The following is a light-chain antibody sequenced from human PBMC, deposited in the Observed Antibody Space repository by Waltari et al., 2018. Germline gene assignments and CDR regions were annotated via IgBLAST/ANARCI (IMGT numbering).Light chain of an antibody. CDR3: QKYNSAPLT. J-gene: IGKJ3*01. V-gene: IGKV1-27*01. CDR2: VAS. CDR1: QDISNH. Sequence: DIQMTQSPSSLSASVGDRVTITCRASQDISNHLAWYQQKQGKVPKLLIYVASTLQSGVPSRFSGSGSGTDFTLTISSLQPEDVATYYCQKYNSAPLTFGPGTKVDIK.